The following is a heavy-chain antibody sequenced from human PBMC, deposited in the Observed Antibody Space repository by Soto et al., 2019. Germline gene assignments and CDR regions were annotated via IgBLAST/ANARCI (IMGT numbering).Heavy chain of an antibody. V-gene: IGHV3-23*01. CDR3: ARDRTSYSYGHNWFDP. Sequence: GGSLRLSCAASGFTFSSYAMSWVRQAPGKGLEWVSAINGPGGSTYYADSVKGRFTISRDNSKNTLYLQMNSLRAEDTAVYYCARDRTSYSYGHNWFDPWGQGTLVTVSS. CDR1: GFTFSSYA. J-gene: IGHJ5*02. D-gene: IGHD5-18*01. CDR2: INGPGGST.